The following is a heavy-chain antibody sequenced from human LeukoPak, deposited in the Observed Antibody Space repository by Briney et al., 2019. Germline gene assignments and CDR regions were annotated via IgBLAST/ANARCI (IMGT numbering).Heavy chain of an antibody. CDR3: ARDPSRDY. Sequence: ASVKLSCKTSGYTFTNYYMHWVRQAPGEGLEWMGIITPTDDSTDYAQKFQGRLTMTTDTSTSTAYMELRSLRSDDTAVYYCARDPSRDYWGQGTLVTVSS. CDR1: GYTFTNYY. J-gene: IGHJ4*02. V-gene: IGHV1-46*01. CDR2: ITPTDDST.